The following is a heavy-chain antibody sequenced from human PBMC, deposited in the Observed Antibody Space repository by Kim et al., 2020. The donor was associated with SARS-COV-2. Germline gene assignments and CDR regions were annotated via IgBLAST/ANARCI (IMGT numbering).Heavy chain of an antibody. CDR1: GGSFSGYY. CDR2: INHSGST. CDR3: ARGPTVDY. Sequence: SETLSLTCAVYGGSFSGYYWSWIRQPPGKGLEWIGEINHSGSTNYNPSLKSRVTISVDTSKNQFSLKLSSVTAADTAVYYCARGPTVDYWGQGTLVTVSS. J-gene: IGHJ4*02. V-gene: IGHV4-34*01. D-gene: IGHD4-17*01.